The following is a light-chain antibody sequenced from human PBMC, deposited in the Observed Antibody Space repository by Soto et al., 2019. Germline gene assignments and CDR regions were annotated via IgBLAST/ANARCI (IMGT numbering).Light chain of an antibody. CDR3: QQRSSWPPAIT. CDR2: DAS. J-gene: IGKJ4*01. Sequence: IVLTQSPATLSLSPGERATLSCRSSQSVSSYLAWYQQKPGQAPRLIIYDASNRDTGIQVRFSGSGCGTDFTLTISSLEPEDFAVYYCQQRSSWPPAITFGGGTKVDIK. CDR1: QSVSSY. V-gene: IGKV3-11*01.